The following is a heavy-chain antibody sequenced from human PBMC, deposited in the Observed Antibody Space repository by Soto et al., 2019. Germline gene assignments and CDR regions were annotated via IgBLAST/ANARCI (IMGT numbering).Heavy chain of an antibody. CDR2: FSYGGST. D-gene: IGHD3-10*01. Sequence: SETLSLTCTVSGGSISSRTYYWGWIRQPPGKGLEWIGSFSYGGSTYYNPSLKSRVTISGDTSKNQFFLKLSSATAADTAVYYCASTYYYDSGSYIRQPWGQGTLVTVS. CDR3: ASTYYYDSGSYIRQP. J-gene: IGHJ5*02. CDR1: GGSISSRTYY. V-gene: IGHV4-39*01.